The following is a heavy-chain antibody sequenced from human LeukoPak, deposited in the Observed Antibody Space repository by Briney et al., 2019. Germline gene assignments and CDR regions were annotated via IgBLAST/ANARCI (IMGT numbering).Heavy chain of an antibody. CDR1: GYTFTSYD. CDR2: MNPNSGNT. Sequence: VASVKVSFKASGYTFTSYDINWVRQATGQGVEWMGWMNPNSGNTGYAQKFQGRVTITRNTSISTAYMELSSLRSEDTAVYYCARGGGYSYDYGMDVWGQGTTVTVSS. CDR3: ARGGGYSYDYGMDV. D-gene: IGHD5-18*01. J-gene: IGHJ6*02. V-gene: IGHV1-8*01.